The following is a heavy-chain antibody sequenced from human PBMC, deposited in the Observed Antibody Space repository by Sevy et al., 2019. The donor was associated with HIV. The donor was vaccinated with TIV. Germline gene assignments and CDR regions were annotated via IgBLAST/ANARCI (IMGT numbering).Heavy chain of an antibody. D-gene: IGHD3-22*01. J-gene: IGHJ4*02. CDR2: FDPEDGET. Sequence: ASVKVSCKVSGYTLRQISMHWVRQAPGKGLEWMGSFDPEDGETIYAQKFQARVTMTDDTSTDTAYMELSSLRSDDTAVYYCATTKDYYDNSPSPFHSCGQGTLVTVSS. CDR3: ATTKDYYDNSPSPFHS. CDR1: GYTLRQIS. V-gene: IGHV1-24*01.